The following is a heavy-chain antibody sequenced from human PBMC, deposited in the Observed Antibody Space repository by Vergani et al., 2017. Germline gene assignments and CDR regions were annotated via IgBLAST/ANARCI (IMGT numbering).Heavy chain of an antibody. CDR1: GAAIKDFY. CDR3: ARDRDLSCRSTTSGHNWFDP. CDR2: VYYTGST. J-gene: IGHJ5*01. V-gene: IGHV4-59*01. D-gene: IGHD2/OR15-2a*01. Sequence: QVQLQESGPGRVKPSETLSLTCTVSGAAIKDFYWSWFRQLPGKGLEWIGYVYYTGSTTYNPSLKSRVTISVDTSNNQFSLRMTTPTAADTAIYSCARDRDLSCRSTTSGHNWFDPWGQGSLVTVSS.